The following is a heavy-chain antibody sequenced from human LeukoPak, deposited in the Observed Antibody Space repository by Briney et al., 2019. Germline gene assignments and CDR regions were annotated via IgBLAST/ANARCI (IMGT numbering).Heavy chain of an antibody. J-gene: IGHJ4*02. CDR3: ARLRQLTTRRCIDY. V-gene: IGHV4-39*01. D-gene: IGHD2-2*01. CDR1: GGSISSSSYY. Sequence: SETLSLTCTVSGGSISSSSYYWGWIRQPPGKGLEWIGSIYYSGSTYYNPSLKSRVTISVDTSKNQFSLKLSSVTAADTAVYYCARLRQLTTRRCIDYRGQGTLVTVSS. CDR2: IYYSGST.